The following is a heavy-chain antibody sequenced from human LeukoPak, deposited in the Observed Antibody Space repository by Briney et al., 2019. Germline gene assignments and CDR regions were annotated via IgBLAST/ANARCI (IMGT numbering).Heavy chain of an antibody. CDR1: GFTFSSYE. D-gene: IGHD5-12*01. J-gene: IGHJ6*04. V-gene: IGHV3-48*03. CDR3: ARDGVGGYSGYDLGEEVATLYYYGMDV. Sequence: GGSLRPSCAASGFTFSSYEMNWVRQAPGKGLEWVSYISSSGSTIYYADSVKGRFTISRDNAKNSLYLQMNSLRAEDTAVYYCARDGVGGYSGYDLGEEVATLYYYGMDVWGKGTTVTVSS. CDR2: ISSSGSTI.